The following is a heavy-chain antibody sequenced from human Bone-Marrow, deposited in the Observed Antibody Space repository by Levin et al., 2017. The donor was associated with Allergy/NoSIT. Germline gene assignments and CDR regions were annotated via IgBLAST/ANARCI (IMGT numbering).Heavy chain of an antibody. J-gene: IGHJ4*02. CDR2: VNCNSGDT. V-gene: IGHV1-2*02. CDR3: ARNDYCDYVQNCDY. D-gene: IGHD4-17*01. Sequence: ASVKVSCEAAGYTFTDHYMHWVRQAPGQGLEWMGWVNCNSGDTHYAQKFQDRVTMTRDTSITTAYIEVSSLRFDDTALYFCARNDYCDYVQNCDYWGQGTLVTVSS. CDR1: GYTFTDHY.